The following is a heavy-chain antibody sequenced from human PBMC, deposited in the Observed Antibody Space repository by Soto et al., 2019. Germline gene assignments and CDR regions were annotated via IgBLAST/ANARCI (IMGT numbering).Heavy chain of an antibody. V-gene: IGHV3-74*01. CDR3: ARDPTGPPRGYSYGSSFDY. D-gene: IGHD5-18*01. CDR2: INSDGSST. CDR1: GFTFSSYW. Sequence: PGGSLRLSCAASGFTFSSYWMHWVRQAPGKGLVWVSRINSDGSSTSYADSVKGRFTISRDNAKNTLYLQMNSLRAEDTAVYYCARDPTGPPRGYSYGSSFDYWGQGTLVTVSS. J-gene: IGHJ4*02.